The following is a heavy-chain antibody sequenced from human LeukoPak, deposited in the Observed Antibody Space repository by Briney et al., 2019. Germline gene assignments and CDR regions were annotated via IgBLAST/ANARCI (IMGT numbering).Heavy chain of an antibody. Sequence: PGGSLRLSCAASGFTFSSYWMSWVRQAPGKGLEWVANIKQDGSEKYYVDSVKGRFTISRDNSKNTLYLQMNSLRAEDTAVYYCARDPGYGDYAGTFDIWGQGTMVTVSS. V-gene: IGHV3-7*03. CDR1: GFTFSSYW. D-gene: IGHD4-17*01. J-gene: IGHJ3*02. CDR3: ARDPGYGDYAGTFDI. CDR2: IKQDGSEK.